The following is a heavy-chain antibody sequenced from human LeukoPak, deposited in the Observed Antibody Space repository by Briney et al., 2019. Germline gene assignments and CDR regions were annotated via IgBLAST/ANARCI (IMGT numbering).Heavy chain of an antibody. CDR2: INHSGST. J-gene: IGHJ4*02. CDR3: ARGRRYFDWLLRGYYFDY. V-gene: IGHV4-34*01. CDR1: GGSFSGYY. D-gene: IGHD3-9*01. Sequence: SETLSLTCAVYGGSFSGYYWSWIRQPPGKGLDWIGEINHSGSTNYNPSLKSRVTISVDTSKNQFSLKLSSVTAADTAVYYCARGRRYFDWLLRGYYFDYWGQGTLVTVSS.